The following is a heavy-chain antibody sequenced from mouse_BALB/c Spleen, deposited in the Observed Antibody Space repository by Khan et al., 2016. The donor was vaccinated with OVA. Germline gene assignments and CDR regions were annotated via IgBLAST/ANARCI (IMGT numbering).Heavy chain of an antibody. CDR2: INTYTKEP. D-gene: IGHD1-1*02. J-gene: IGHJ1*01. Sequence: QIQLVQSGPELKKSGETVKISCKASGYTFTNYGMNWVKQAPGKGLKWMGWINTYTKEPTYADDFKGRFAFSLETSASTAYLQINNLKNEDTATYFCASGGYWYFDVWGAGTTVTVSS. CDR3: ASGGYWYFDV. V-gene: IGHV9-3-1*01. CDR1: GYTFTNYG.